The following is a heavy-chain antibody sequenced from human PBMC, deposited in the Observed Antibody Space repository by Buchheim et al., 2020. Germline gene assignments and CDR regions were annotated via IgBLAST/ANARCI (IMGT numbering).Heavy chain of an antibody. Sequence: EVQLLESGGGLVQPGGSLRLSCAASGFTFSTYAMHWVRQAPGKGLEWLSVIGNSGVIYSADSVKGRFTISRDNSKSTLYVHMNSLRAEDTAVYYCAKEGVKYFDYWGQGTL. CDR2: IGNSGVI. J-gene: IGHJ4*02. CDR1: GFTFSTYA. CDR3: AKEGVKYFDY. V-gene: IGHV3-23*01.